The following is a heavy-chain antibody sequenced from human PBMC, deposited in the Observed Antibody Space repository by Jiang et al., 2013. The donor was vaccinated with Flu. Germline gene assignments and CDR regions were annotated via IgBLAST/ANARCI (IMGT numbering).Heavy chain of an antibody. J-gene: IGHJ6*02. D-gene: IGHD2-2*01. CDR2: IYYSGTT. CDR1: GGSISSSSYY. CDR3: VRRKRDPSTYYYYGMDV. Sequence: SGSGLVKPSETLSLTCTVSGGSISSSSYYWNWIRQPPGKGLEWIGSIYYSGTTYYNPSLKSRVTISVDTSKNQFSLKLSSVTAADTAVYYCVRRKRDPSTYYYYGMDVWGQGTTVTVSS. V-gene: IGHV4-39*01.